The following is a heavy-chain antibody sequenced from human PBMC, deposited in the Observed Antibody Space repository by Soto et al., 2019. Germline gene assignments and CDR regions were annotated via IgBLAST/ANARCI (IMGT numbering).Heavy chain of an antibody. CDR1: GFTFSSYA. J-gene: IGHJ4*02. V-gene: IGHV3-23*01. Sequence: PGGSLRLSCAASGFTFSSYAMSWVRQAPGKGLEWVSAISGSGGSTYYADSVKGRFTISRDNSKNTLYLQMNSLRAEDTAVYYCAKDLQWFGELPPRSYWGQGTLVTVSS. D-gene: IGHD3-10*01. CDR2: ISGSGGST. CDR3: AKDLQWFGELPPRSY.